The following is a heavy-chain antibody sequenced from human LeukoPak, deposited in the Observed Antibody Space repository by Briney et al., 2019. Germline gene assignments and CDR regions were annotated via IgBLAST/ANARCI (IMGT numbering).Heavy chain of an antibody. D-gene: IGHD1-26*01. Sequence: GSLRLSCAASGFPFSSYSMSWVRQAPGKGLEWVSSISSSSTYIYYADSVKGRFTISRDNAKNSLYLQMNSLRAEDTAVYYCARGQSESGYFDYWGQGTLVTVSS. CDR1: GFPFSSYS. J-gene: IGHJ4*02. V-gene: IGHV3-21*01. CDR2: ISSSSTYI. CDR3: ARGQSESGYFDY.